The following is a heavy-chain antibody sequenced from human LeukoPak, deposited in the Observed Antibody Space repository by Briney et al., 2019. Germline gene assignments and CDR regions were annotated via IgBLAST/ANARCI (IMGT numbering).Heavy chain of an antibody. Sequence: GRSLRLSCAASGFTFSSYAMHWVRQAPGKGLECVAVIWYDGSNKYYADSVKGRFTISRDNSKNTLYLQMSSLRAEDTAVYYCARGDYYDSSGYYFPDAFDIWGQGTMVTVSS. CDR1: GFTFSSYA. CDR2: IWYDGSNK. V-gene: IGHV3-33*01. D-gene: IGHD3-22*01. CDR3: ARGDYYDSSGYYFPDAFDI. J-gene: IGHJ3*02.